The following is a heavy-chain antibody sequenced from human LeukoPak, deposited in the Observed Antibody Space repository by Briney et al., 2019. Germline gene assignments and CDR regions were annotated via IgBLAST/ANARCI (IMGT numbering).Heavy chain of an antibody. CDR1: GFIFSSYG. J-gene: IGHJ4*02. V-gene: IGHV3-33*01. CDR2: IWYDGSKK. D-gene: IGHD2-2*01. CDR3: AGDHCTSTSCYSLDY. Sequence: PGGSLRLSCAASGFIFSSYGIHWVRQAPGKGLEWVAVIWYDGSKKYYADSVKGRFTISRDNSKNTLYLQTNSLRAEDTAVYYCAGDHCTSTSCYSLDYWGQGTLVTVSS.